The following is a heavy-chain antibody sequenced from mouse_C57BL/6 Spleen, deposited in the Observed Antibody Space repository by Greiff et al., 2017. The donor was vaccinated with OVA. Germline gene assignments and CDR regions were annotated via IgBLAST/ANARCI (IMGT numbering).Heavy chain of an antibody. V-gene: IGHV1-26*01. CDR2: INPNNGGT. Sequence: EVHLVESGPELVKPGASVKISCKASGYTFTDYYMNWVKQSHGKSLEWIGDINPNNGGTSYNQKFKGKATLTVDKSSSTAYMELRSLTSEDSAVYYCARLYYYGSSGYFDYWGQGTTLTVSS. D-gene: IGHD1-1*01. CDR3: ARLYYYGSSGYFDY. CDR1: GYTFTDYY. J-gene: IGHJ2*01.